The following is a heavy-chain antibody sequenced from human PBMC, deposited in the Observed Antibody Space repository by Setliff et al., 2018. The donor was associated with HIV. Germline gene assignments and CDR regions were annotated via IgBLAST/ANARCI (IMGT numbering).Heavy chain of an antibody. Sequence: ASVKVSCKASGYTFTSYGISWVRQAPGQGLEWMGWISAYNGNTNYAQKLQGRVTMTTDTSTSTAYMELRGLRSDDTAVCYCARDGEYYYDSSGPVFDPWGQGTLVTVSS. CDR1: GYTFTSYG. CDR2: ISAYNGNT. CDR3: ARDGEYYYDSSGPVFDP. D-gene: IGHD3-22*01. J-gene: IGHJ5*02. V-gene: IGHV1-18*01.